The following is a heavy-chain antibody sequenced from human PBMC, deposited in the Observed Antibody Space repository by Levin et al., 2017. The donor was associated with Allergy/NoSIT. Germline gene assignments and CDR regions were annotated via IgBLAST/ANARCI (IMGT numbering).Heavy chain of an antibody. D-gene: IGHD3-10*01. V-gene: IGHV1-2*02. CDR2: INPNSGGT. J-gene: IGHJ4*02. CDR1: GYTFIVYH. CDR3: ARATDFYGSGSYYNDY. Sequence: GGSLRLSCKASGYTFIVYHMHWVRQAPGQGLEWMGWINPNSGGTDYSQKFQGRVTMTRDTSISTAYMELSRLSPDDTAVYFCARATDFYGSGSYYNDYWGQGTLVTVSS.